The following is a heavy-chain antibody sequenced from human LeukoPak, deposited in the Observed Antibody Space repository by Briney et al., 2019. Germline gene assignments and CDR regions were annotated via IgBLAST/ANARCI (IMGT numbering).Heavy chain of an antibody. CDR2: IYTSGST. Sequence: SETLSLTCTVSGGSISSYYWSWIRQPAGKGLEWIGRIYTSGSTSYNPSLKSRVTMSVDTSKNQFSLKLSSVTAADTAVYYCARDHGYDILTGYYYYYGMDVWGQGTTVTVSS. CDR3: ARDHGYDILTGYYYYYGMDV. CDR1: GGSISSYY. V-gene: IGHV4-4*07. J-gene: IGHJ6*02. D-gene: IGHD3-9*01.